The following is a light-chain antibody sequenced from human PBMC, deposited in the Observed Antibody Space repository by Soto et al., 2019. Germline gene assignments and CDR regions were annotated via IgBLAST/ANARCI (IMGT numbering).Light chain of an antibody. Sequence: DIQMTQSPSTLSASVGDRVTITCRASQSISSWLAWYQQKPGKAPKLLIYDASSLESGVPSRFSGSGSGTEFTLTISSLQPDDFATYYCQEYTPSFTWTFGQGTKVDI. J-gene: IGKJ1*01. CDR1: QSISSW. CDR2: DAS. V-gene: IGKV1-5*01. CDR3: QEYTPSFTWT.